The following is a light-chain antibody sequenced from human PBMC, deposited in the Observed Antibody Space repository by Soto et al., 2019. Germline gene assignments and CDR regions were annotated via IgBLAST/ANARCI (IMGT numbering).Light chain of an antibody. V-gene: IGLV2-14*01. CDR1: SSDVGGYNY. CDR3: SSYTSSSTLYV. CDR2: EVS. J-gene: IGLJ1*01. Sequence: QSALTQPASVSRSPGQSFTISCTGTSSDVGGYNYVSWYQQHPGKAPKLMIYEVSNRPSGVSNRFSGSKSGNTASLTISGLQAEDEADYYCSSYTSSSTLYVFGTGTKLTVL.